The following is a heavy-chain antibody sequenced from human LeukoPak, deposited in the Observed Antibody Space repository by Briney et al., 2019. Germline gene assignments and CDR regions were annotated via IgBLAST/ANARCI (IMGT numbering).Heavy chain of an antibody. J-gene: IGHJ3*02. Sequence: ASVKVSCKASGYTFTGYDMHWVRQAPGQGLEWMGWINPNIGGTNYAQKFQGRVTMTTDTSMSTAYMELRSLRSDDTAVYYCARDAPGGLGAFDIWGQGTMVTVSS. CDR2: INPNIGGT. CDR1: GYTFTGYD. CDR3: ARDAPGGLGAFDI. D-gene: IGHD2-8*02. V-gene: IGHV1-2*02.